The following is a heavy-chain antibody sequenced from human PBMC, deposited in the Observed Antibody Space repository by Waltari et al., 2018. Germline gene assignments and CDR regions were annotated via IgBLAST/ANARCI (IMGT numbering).Heavy chain of an antibody. D-gene: IGHD4-4*01. CDR3: ARGPYSNYYTY. CDR2: IYYSGST. Sequence: QVQLQESGPGLVKPSETLSLTCTVSGGSISSYYWCWIRQPPGKGLEWIGYIYYSGSTNYNPSLKSRVTISVDTSKNQFSLKLSSVTAADTAVYYCARGPYSNYYTYWGQGTLVTVSS. V-gene: IGHV4-59*01. CDR1: GGSISSYY. J-gene: IGHJ4*02.